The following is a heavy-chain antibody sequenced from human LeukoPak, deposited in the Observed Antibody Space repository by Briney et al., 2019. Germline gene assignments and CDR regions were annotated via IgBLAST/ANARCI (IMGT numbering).Heavy chain of an antibody. J-gene: IGHJ4*02. CDR1: GFTFSSYG. Sequence: GRSLRLSCAASGFTFSSYGMHWVRQAPGKGLEWVAVISYDGSNKYYADSVKGRFTISRDNSKNTLCLQMNSLRAEDTAVYYCAKDSIAVAGPGYYWGQGTLVTVSS. CDR3: AKDSIAVAGPGYY. D-gene: IGHD6-19*01. CDR2: ISYDGSNK. V-gene: IGHV3-30*18.